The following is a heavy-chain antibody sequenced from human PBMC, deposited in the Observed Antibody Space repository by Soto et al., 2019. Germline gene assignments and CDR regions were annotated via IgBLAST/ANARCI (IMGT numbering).Heavy chain of an antibody. Sequence: QVQLQESGPGLVKPSQTLSLTCTVSGGSISSGGYYWSWIRQHPGKGLEWIGYIYYSGSTYYNPSLKSRVTISVDTSKNPFSLKLSSVTAADTAVYYCARAKQTLYYYYGMDVWGQGTTVTVSS. CDR2: IYYSGST. V-gene: IGHV4-31*03. CDR3: ARAKQTLYYYYGMDV. J-gene: IGHJ6*02. CDR1: GGSISSGGYY.